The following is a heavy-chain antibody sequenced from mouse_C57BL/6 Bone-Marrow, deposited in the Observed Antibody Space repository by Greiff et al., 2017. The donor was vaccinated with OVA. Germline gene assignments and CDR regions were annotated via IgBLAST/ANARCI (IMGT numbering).Heavy chain of an antibody. J-gene: IGHJ2*01. D-gene: IGHD1-2*01. V-gene: IGHV5-17*01. CDR2: ISSGSSTI. CDR3: ARGEGLIYFDY. Sequence: EVQLQQSGGGLVKPGGSLKLSCAASGFTFSDYGMHWVRQAPEKGLEWVAYISSGSSTIYYADTVKGRFTISRDNAKNTLFLQMTSLRSEDTAMYYCARGEGLIYFDYWGQGTTLTVSS. CDR1: GFTFSDYG.